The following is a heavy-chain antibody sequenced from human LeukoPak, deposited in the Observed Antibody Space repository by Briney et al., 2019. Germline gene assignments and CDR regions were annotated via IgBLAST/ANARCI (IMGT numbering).Heavy chain of an antibody. Sequence: PSQTLSLTCTVSGGCISSGNYYWSWIRQPPGKGLEWIGEINHSGSTNYNPSLKSRVTISADTSKNQFSLKLSSVTAADTAVYYCARTYDSSGYYHKNWFDPWGQGTLVTVSS. CDR3: ARTYDSSGYYHKNWFDP. V-gene: IGHV4-39*07. J-gene: IGHJ5*02. CDR1: GGCISSGNYY. CDR2: INHSGST. D-gene: IGHD3-22*01.